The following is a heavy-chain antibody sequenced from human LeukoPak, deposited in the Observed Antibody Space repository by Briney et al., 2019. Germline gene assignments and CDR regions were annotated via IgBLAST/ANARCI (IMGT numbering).Heavy chain of an antibody. CDR1: GGTFSSYA. V-gene: IGHV1-69*13. D-gene: IGHD2-2*01. Sequence: SVKVSCKASGGTFSSYAISWVRQAPGQGLEWMGGIIPIFGTANYAQKFQGRVTITADESTSTAYMELSSLRSEDTAVYYCAREAFDCSSTSCYLGAFDIWGQGTMVTVSS. J-gene: IGHJ3*02. CDR2: IIPIFGTA. CDR3: AREAFDCSSTSCYLGAFDI.